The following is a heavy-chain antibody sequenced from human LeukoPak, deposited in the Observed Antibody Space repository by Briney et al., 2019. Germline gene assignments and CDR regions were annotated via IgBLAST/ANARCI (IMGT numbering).Heavy chain of an antibody. J-gene: IGHJ4*02. Sequence: SETLXXTCNVSGGYISSYYWGWIRQPPGKGLEWIGSIYYSGSTNYNPSRKSRVNISVDTSKKQCSLKMSCVDGGDKAMYYCXRVTGYVIEDYFDYWGQGTLVTVSS. V-gene: IGHV4-59*01. D-gene: IGHD3-22*01. CDR1: GGYISSYY. CDR2: IYYSGST. CDR3: XRVTGYVIEDYFDY.